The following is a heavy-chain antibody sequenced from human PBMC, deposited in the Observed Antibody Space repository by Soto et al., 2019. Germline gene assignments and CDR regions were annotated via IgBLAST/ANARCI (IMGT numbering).Heavy chain of an antibody. CDR1: GASFSTGTYY. Sequence: SGTLSPTCPVSGASFSTGTYYWTGSRQPPGKGLEWIGYIYYSGSTTYNPALQSRVTISVDTSKNQFSLKLSSVTAADTAVYYCARASDRYSNYGMDVWGQGTTVTVSS. V-gene: IGHV4-61*01. J-gene: IGHJ6*02. CDR2: IYYSGST. D-gene: IGHD4-4*01. CDR3: ARASDRYSNYGMDV.